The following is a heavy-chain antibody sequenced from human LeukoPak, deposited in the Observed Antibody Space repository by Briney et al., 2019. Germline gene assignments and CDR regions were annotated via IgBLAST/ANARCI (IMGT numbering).Heavy chain of an antibody. Sequence: GSLRLSCAASGFTFSNFAMHWVRQAPGKGPEWVGRIKSKTDGGTTDYVAPVKGRFTISRDDSKNTLYLQMNSLKTEDTAVYYCSWASGVDYWGQGTLVTVSS. CDR1: GFTFSNFA. CDR2: IKSKTDGGTT. D-gene: IGHD3-10*01. J-gene: IGHJ4*02. V-gene: IGHV3-15*01. CDR3: SWASGVDY.